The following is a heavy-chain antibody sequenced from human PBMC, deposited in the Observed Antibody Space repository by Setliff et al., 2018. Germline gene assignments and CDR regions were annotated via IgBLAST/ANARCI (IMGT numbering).Heavy chain of an antibody. Sequence: ASVKVSCKTSGYIFTSYGFSWVRQAPGQGLEWMGWISTYNGKTNYAQKFQGRVTMNTDTSTSTAYMELRSLRSDDTAVYYCAREGVHSRSSTDYHYYMDVWGKGTTVTVSS. CDR3: AREGVHSRSSTDYHYYMDV. J-gene: IGHJ6*03. V-gene: IGHV1-18*01. D-gene: IGHD6-6*01. CDR2: ISTYNGKT. CDR1: GYIFTSYG.